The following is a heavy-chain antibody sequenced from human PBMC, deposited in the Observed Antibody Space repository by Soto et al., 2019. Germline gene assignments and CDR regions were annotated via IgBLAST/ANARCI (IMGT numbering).Heavy chain of an antibody. CDR1: GFTSSSYG. V-gene: IGHV3-30*18. CDR2: ISYDGSNK. J-gene: IGHJ6*02. CDR3: AKDPNNSSGWIYYYYYGMDV. D-gene: IGHD6-19*01. Sequence: TGGSLRLSCAASGFTSSSYGMHWVRQAPGKGLEWVAVISYDGSNKYYADSVKGRFTISRDNSKNTLYLQMNSLRAEDTAVYYCAKDPNNSSGWIYYYYYGMDVWGQGTTVTVSS.